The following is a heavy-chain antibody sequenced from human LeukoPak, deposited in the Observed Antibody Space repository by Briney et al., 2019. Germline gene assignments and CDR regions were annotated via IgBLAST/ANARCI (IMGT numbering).Heavy chain of an antibody. J-gene: IGHJ4*02. Sequence: GGSLRLSCAASGFIFSRYSMNWVRQAPGKGLEWVSYITSSSGTKYYADSVKGRFTISRDNAKNSLYLQMNSLREEDTAVYYCARLGYYYGSGSYYNAYWGQGTLVTVSS. V-gene: IGHV3-48*02. CDR3: ARLGYYYGSGSYYNAY. CDR2: ITSSSGTK. D-gene: IGHD3-10*01. CDR1: GFIFSRYS.